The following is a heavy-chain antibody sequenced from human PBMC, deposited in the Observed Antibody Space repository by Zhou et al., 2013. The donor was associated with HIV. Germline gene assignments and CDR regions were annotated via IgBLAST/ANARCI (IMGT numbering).Heavy chain of an antibody. CDR3: ARLTDYYYMDV. CDR2: ILPGFGRT. Sequence: QVHLVQSGAEVKKPGSSVRVSCKASGTPLHINAFSWVRQAPGQGLEWLGGILPGFGRTHIARKFQGRLSITTDQSANTVYMELSILRLEDTAVYYCARLTDYYYMDVWGKGTTVTVSS. V-gene: IGHV1-69*05. J-gene: IGHJ6*03. CDR1: GTPLHINA.